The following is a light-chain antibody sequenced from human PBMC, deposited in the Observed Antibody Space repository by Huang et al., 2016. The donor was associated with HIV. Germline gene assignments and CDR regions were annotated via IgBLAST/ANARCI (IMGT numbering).Light chain of an antibody. CDR2: LDS. CDR3: MQALETPPT. V-gene: IGKV2-28*01. J-gene: IGKJ2*01. CDR1: QSLLHSNGYYS. Sequence: EIVMTQSPLPLAVTPGEPASISCRSSQSLLHSNGYYSGDWYLQKPGRSPQLLIYLDSNRASGVPDRFSGSGSGTDFTLKISRVEAEDVGVYYCMQALETPPTFGQGTKLEIK.